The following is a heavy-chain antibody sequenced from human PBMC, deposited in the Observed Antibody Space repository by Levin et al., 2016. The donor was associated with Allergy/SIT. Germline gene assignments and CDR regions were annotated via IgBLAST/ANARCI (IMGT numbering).Heavy chain of an antibody. Sequence: SETLSLTCTVSGGSISSRSYYWGWIRQPPGKGLEWIGSIYYSGSTYYNPSLKSRVIISVDTSKNQVSLKLSSVTAADTAVYYCARQIGGSYFVRYFDLWGRGTLVTVSS. J-gene: IGHJ2*01. V-gene: IGHV4-39*01. CDR2: IYYSGST. CDR1: GGSISSRSYY. D-gene: IGHD1-26*01. CDR3: ARQIGGSYFVRYFDL.